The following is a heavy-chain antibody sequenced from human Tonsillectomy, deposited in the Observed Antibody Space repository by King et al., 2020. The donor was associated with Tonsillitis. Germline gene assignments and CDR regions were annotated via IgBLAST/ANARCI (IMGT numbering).Heavy chain of an antibody. D-gene: IGHD2-2*01. CDR1: GGSISSGDHH. V-gene: IGHV4-30-4*01. CDR3: ARESRGRYFDY. J-gene: IGHJ4*02. Sequence: QLQESGPGLVKPSQTLSLTCTVSGGSISSGDHHWRWIRQPPGKGLEWIGYIHNSGRAYYNPSLKSRFTISVDTPKNQFSLKLSSVTAADTAVYYCARESRGRYFDYWGQGTLATVSS. CDR2: IHNSGRA.